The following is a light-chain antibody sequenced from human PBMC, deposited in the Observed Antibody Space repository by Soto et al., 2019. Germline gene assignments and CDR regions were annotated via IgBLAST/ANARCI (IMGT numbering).Light chain of an antibody. V-gene: IGKV3-20*01. Sequence: EIVLTQSPGTLSVSPGERATLSCRASQTISSSYLAWYRQKPGQAPSLLIYGTSSRATGIPDRFSGSGSGTDFTLTISRLEPEDSAICYCQQYGRWTFGQGTKVEIK. J-gene: IGKJ1*01. CDR1: QTISSSY. CDR3: QQYGRWT. CDR2: GTS.